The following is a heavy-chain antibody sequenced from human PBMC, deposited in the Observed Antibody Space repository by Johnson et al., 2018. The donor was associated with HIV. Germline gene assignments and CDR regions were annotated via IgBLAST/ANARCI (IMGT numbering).Heavy chain of an antibody. J-gene: IGHJ3*02. V-gene: IGHV3-30*04. CDR3: AKERLRWVQLGRDPADPFNI. CDR2: ISFDGTSK. CDR1: GFTFSSHA. Sequence: QVQLVESGGGVVQPGRSLRLSCAASGFTFSSHAMHWVRQAPGKGLEWVAFISFDGTSKYYADSVKGRFTISRDNSKNTLYLQMNSLRAEDTAVYYCAKERLRWVQLGRDPADPFNIWGQGTMVTVSS. D-gene: IGHD5-18*01.